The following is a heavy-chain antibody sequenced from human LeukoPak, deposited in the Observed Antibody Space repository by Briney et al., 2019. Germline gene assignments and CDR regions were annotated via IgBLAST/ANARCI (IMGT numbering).Heavy chain of an antibody. D-gene: IGHD3-10*01. V-gene: IGHV3-30*18. J-gene: IGHJ5*02. CDR3: AKEGTPQVSTWYDL. CDR1: GVTLSPYG. Sequence: GMSLRLSCAASGVTLSPYGMHWVRQAPGKGLEWVAVISYEGGTQHYADSVKGRFIISRDNPRNTLYLQMNILRTEGTAVYYCAKEGTPQVSTWYDLWGQGTQVIVSS. CDR2: ISYEGGTQ.